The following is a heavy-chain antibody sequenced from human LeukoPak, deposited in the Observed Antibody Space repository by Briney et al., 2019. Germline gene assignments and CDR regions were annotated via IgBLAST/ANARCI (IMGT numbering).Heavy chain of an antibody. Sequence: PGGSLRLSCAASGFTFTSYTMNWVRQAPGKGLEWVSLISGDGGSTYYADSVKGRFTISRDNSKNSLYLQMNSLRTEDTALYYCAKDKQGAAQDYWGQGTLVTVSS. CDR2: ISGDGGST. J-gene: IGHJ4*02. V-gene: IGHV3-43*02. D-gene: IGHD6-6*01. CDR3: AKDKQGAAQDY. CDR1: GFTFTSYT.